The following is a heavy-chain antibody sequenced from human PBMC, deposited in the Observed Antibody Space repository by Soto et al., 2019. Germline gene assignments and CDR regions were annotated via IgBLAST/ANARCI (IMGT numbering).Heavy chain of an antibody. CDR3: ARDKTYYYDSSGYYPSAFDI. J-gene: IGHJ3*02. CDR2: IYYSGST. V-gene: IGHV4-30-4*01. Sequence: PSETLSLTCTVSGGSISSGDYYWSWIRQPPGKGLEWIGYIYYSGSTYYNPSLKGRVTISVDTSKNQFSLKLSSVTAADTAVYYCARDKTYYYDSSGYYPSAFDIWGQGTMVTVSS. D-gene: IGHD3-22*01. CDR1: GGSISSGDYY.